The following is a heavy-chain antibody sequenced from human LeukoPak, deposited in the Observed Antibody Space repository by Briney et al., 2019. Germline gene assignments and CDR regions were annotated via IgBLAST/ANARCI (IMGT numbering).Heavy chain of an antibody. D-gene: IGHD3-3*01. CDR3: ARCHVLRFLAVDWFDP. V-gene: IGHV4-39*07. Sequence: SETLSLTCTVSGGSISSSSYYWGWIRQPPGKGLEWIGSIYYSGSTYYNPSLKSRVTISVDTSKNQFSLKLSSVTAADTAVYYCARCHVLRFLAVDWFDPWGQGTLATVSS. CDR1: GGSISSSSYY. J-gene: IGHJ5*02. CDR2: IYYSGST.